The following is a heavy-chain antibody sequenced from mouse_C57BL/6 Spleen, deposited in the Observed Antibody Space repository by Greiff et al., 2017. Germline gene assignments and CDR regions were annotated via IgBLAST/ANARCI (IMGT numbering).Heavy chain of an antibody. Sequence: VQLQQSGPELVKPGASVKISCKASGYAFSSSWMNWVKQRPGKGLEWIGRIYPGDGDTNYNGKFKGKATLTADKSSSTAYMQLSSLTSEDSAVYFCANSTLWFAYWGQGTLVTVSA. CDR1: GYAFSSSW. J-gene: IGHJ3*01. V-gene: IGHV1-82*01. CDR2: IYPGDGDT. CDR3: ANSTLWFAY. D-gene: IGHD5-1*01.